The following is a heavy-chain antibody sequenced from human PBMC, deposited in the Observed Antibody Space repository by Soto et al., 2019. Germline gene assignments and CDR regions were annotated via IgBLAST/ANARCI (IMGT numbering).Heavy chain of an antibody. D-gene: IGHD3-16*02. V-gene: IGHV3-23*01. J-gene: IGHJ3*02. CDR2: ISGSGGST. CDR1: GFTFSTYA. CDR3: AKVLSYYDYIWGSYRYTYDAFDI. Sequence: PGGSLRLSCAASGFTFSTYAMSWVRQAPGKGLEWVSGISGSGGSTYYADSVKGRFTISRDNSKNTLYLQMNSLRAEDTAVYYCAKVLSYYDYIWGSYRYTYDAFDIWGQGTMVTVSS.